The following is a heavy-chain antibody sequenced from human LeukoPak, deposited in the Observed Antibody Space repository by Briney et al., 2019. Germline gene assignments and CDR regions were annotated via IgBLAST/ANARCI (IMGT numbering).Heavy chain of an antibody. D-gene: IGHD3-22*01. J-gene: IGHJ4*02. CDR1: GYTFTDYA. Sequence: ASVKVSCKPSGYTFTDYAINWVRQAPGQGLEYMGWVNTNTGNPTYAQGFTGRFVFSSDSSVSTAYLQVTSLKADDSAIYFCASCNDSSGYFAYWGQGTLVTVSS. CDR3: ASCNDSSGYFAY. V-gene: IGHV7-4-1*02. CDR2: VNTNTGNP.